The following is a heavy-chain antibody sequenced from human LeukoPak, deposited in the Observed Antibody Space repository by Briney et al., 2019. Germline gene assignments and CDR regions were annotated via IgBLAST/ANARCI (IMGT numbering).Heavy chain of an antibody. CDR2: IYYSGNT. V-gene: IGHV4-59*01. Sequence: SETLSLTCTVSGGSISSSYWSWLRQPSGKGLEWIGYIYYSGNTIYNPSLESRVTISVDTSKNQFSLKLSSVTAADTAVYYCARDYYGSGNWFDPWGQGTLVTVSS. CDR3: ARDYYGSGNWFDP. CDR1: GGSISSSY. D-gene: IGHD3-10*01. J-gene: IGHJ5*02.